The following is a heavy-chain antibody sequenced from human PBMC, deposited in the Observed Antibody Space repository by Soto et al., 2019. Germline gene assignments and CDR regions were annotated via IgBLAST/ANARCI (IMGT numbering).Heavy chain of an antibody. V-gene: IGHV4-61*01. Sequence: KTSETLSLTCSVSGGSVSSESYYWSWIRQTPGKGLEWIGNVENSGSTKYNPSLKSRVTISVDTSKNQFSLKLSSVTGADTAVYYCARERGDSHWIDPWGQGTLVPSPQ. CDR2: VENSGST. CDR3: ARERGDSHWIDP. J-gene: IGHJ5*02. CDR1: GGSVSSESYY. D-gene: IGHD2-21*01.